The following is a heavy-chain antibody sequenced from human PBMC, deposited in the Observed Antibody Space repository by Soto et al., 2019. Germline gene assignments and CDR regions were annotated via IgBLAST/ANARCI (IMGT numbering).Heavy chain of an antibody. CDR1: GFTFSSYG. CDR2: ISYDGSNK. Sequence: QVQLVESGGGVVQPGRSLRLSCAASGFTFSSYGMHWVRQAPGKGLEWVAVISYDGSNKYYADSVKGRFTISRDNSKNTLYLQMNSLRAEDTAVYYCAKEGFLEWFHYYGMDVWGQGTTVTVSS. J-gene: IGHJ6*02. V-gene: IGHV3-30*18. CDR3: AKEGFLEWFHYYGMDV. D-gene: IGHD3-3*01.